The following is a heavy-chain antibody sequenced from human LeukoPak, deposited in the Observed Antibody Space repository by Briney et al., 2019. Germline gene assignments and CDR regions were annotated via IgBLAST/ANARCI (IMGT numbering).Heavy chain of an antibody. CDR1: GFTFSSYW. J-gene: IGHJ4*02. Sequence: GGSLRLSCAASGFTFSSYWMHWVRQAPGKGLVWVSRINSDGSSTSYADSVKGRFTISRDNVKNTLYLQMNSLRAEDTAVYYCARGIVGANSFLWGQGTLVTVSS. CDR2: INSDGSST. D-gene: IGHD1-26*01. CDR3: ARGIVGANSFL. V-gene: IGHV3-74*01.